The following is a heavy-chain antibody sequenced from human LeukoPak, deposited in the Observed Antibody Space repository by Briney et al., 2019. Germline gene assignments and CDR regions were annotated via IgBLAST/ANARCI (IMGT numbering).Heavy chain of an antibody. V-gene: IGHV4-38-2*02. CDR1: GYSISSGYY. CDR3: ARADYVFDY. D-gene: IGHD4-17*01. J-gene: IGHJ4*02. Sequence: SETLSLTCTVSGYSISSGYYWGWIQQPPGKGLEWIGSIYHSGSTYYNPSLKSRVTISVDTSKNQFSLTLSSVTAADTAVYYCARADYVFDYWGQGTLVTVSS. CDR2: IYHSGST.